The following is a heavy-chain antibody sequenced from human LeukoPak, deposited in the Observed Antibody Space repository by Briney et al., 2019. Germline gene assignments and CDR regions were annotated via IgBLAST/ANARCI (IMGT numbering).Heavy chain of an antibody. CDR1: GFNFSKNW. Sequence: GGSLRLSCAASGFNFSKNWMTWVRQAPGKGLEWVANIKQDGNEKYYVDSVKGRFTISRDNSKNTLYLQMNSLRAEDTAVYYCAKVAYYDILTGYDAFDIWGQGTMVTVSS. J-gene: IGHJ3*02. CDR2: IKQDGNEK. V-gene: IGHV3-7*01. CDR3: AKVAYYDILTGYDAFDI. D-gene: IGHD3-9*01.